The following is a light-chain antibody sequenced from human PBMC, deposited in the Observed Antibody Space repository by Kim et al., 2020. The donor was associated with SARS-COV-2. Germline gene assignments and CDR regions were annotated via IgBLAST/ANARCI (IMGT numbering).Light chain of an antibody. CDR2: KAS. V-gene: IGKV1-5*03. CDR1: ISSG. CDR3: QQYSTYPWT. Sequence: ISSGLAWYQQKPGKAPKLLIYKASTVESGVPSKFSGSGSGTEFTLTISNLQPDDFATYYCQQYSTYPWTFGQGTKVDIK. J-gene: IGKJ1*01.